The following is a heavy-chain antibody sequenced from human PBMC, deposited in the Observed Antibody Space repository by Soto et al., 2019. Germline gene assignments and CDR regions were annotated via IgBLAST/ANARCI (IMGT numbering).Heavy chain of an antibody. CDR2: ISSSGSTI. V-gene: IGHV3-48*03. D-gene: IGHD3-22*01. CDR1: GFTFSSYE. J-gene: IGHJ4*02. CDR3: ARAVCGYPNY. Sequence: PGGSLRLSCAASGFTFSSYEMNWVRQAPGKGLEWVSYISSSGSTIYYADSVKGRFTISRDNAKNSLYLQMNSLRAEDTAVYYCARAVCGYPNYWGQGTLVTVSS.